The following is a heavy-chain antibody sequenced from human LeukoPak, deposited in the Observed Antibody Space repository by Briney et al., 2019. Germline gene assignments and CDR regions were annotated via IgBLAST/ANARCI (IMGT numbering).Heavy chain of an antibody. J-gene: IGHJ4*02. V-gene: IGHV1-18*01. CDR3: ARDYCSSNSCHRHHFDY. Sequence: GASVKVSCKASGYTFISYGISWVRQAPGQGLEWTGWINTYNGNINYAQKLQGRVTMTTDTSTSTAYMELRSLRSDDTAVYYCARDYCSSNSCHRHHFDYWGQGTLVTVSS. CDR1: GYTFISYG. D-gene: IGHD2-2*01. CDR2: INTYNGNI.